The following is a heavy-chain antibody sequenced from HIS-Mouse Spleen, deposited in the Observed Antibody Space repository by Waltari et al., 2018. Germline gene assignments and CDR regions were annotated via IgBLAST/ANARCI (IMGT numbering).Heavy chain of an antibody. Sequence: QLQLQESGPGLGKTSETLSPTCPFSVVPIRRTTNSWAWIRQPPGKGLEWIGSIYYSGSTYYNPSLKSRVTISVDTSKNQFSLKLSSVTAADTAVYYCAREIPYSSSWYDWYFDLWGRGTLVTVSS. D-gene: IGHD6-13*01. V-gene: IGHV4-39*07. CDR1: VVPIRRTTNS. J-gene: IGHJ2*01. CDR2: IYYSGST. CDR3: AREIPYSSSWYDWYFDL.